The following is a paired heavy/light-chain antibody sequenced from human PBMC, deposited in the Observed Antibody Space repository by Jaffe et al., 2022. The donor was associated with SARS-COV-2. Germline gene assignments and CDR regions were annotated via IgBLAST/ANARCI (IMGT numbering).Heavy chain of an antibody. D-gene: IGHD6-13*01. J-gene: IGHJ4*02. CDR3: AKGPRVWQLAS. V-gene: IGHV3-23*04. CDR1: GFMFSTYG. CDR2: ISGIGSNT. Sequence: EVQLVESGGGLVQAGGSLRLSCAASGFMFSTYGMTWVRQAPGKGLEWVSGISGIGSNTYDADSVRGRFTISRDNSKNTVYLQMNSLKAEDTAVYYCAKGPRVWQLASWGQGTLVTVSS.
Light chain of an antibody. V-gene: IGLV1-51*02. CDR3: GAWDGSLSVGV. CDR1: SSNIGNNY. CDR2: ENN. J-gene: IGLJ3*02. Sequence: QSVLTQPPSVSAAPGQKVTISCSGSSSNIGNNYVSWYQQLPGTAPKLLIYENNKRHSGIPDRFSGSKSGTSATLGIAGLQTGDEADYYCGAWDGSLSVGVFGGGTKLTVL.